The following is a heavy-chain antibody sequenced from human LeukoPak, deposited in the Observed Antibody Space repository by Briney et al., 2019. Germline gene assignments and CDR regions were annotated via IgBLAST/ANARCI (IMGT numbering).Heavy chain of an antibody. J-gene: IGHJ5*02. D-gene: IGHD4-17*01. CDR2: IYYSGST. V-gene: IGHV4-59*12. Sequence: SETLSLTCTVSGGSISSYYWSWIRQPPGKGLEWIGYIYYSGSTNYNPSLKSRVTISVDTSKNQFSLKLSSVTAADTAVYYCARDSVRIYGDYGGDWFDPWGQGTLVTVSS. CDR3: ARDSVRIYGDYGGDWFDP. CDR1: GGSISSYY.